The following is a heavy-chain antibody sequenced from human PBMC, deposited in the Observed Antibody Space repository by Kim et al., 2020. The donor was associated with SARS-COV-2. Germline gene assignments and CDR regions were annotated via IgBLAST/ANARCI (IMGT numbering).Heavy chain of an antibody. Sequence: SVKVSCKASGNIFRNYAISWVRQAPGQGLEWMGRIIPILGTAIYAQKFQGRLTITADESTSTAYMELSRLTSEDTAVFYCARDRPPGIAAFGPRYFYIDVWGKGTTVTVSS. CDR1: GNIFRNYA. CDR2: IIPILGTA. D-gene: IGHD6-13*01. CDR3: ARDRPPGIAAFGPRYFYIDV. V-gene: IGHV1-69*11. J-gene: IGHJ6*03.